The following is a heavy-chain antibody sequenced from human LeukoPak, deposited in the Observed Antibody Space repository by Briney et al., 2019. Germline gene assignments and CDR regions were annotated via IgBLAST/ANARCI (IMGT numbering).Heavy chain of an antibody. J-gene: IGHJ4*02. D-gene: IGHD3-10*01. CDR3: AKSALGSYYDYFDY. CDR1: GFTFSSHT. CDR2: ISGSSSHI. V-gene: IGHV3-21*04. Sequence: GGSLRLSCAASGFTFSSHTTNWVRQAPGKGLEWVSSISGSSSHILYADSVKGRFTFSRDNSKNTLYLQMNSLRAEDTAVYYCAKSALGSYYDYFDYWGQGTLVTVSS.